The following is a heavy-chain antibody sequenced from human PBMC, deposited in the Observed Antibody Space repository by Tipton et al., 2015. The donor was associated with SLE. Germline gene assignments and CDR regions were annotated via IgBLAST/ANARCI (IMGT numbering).Heavy chain of an antibody. J-gene: IGHJ6*02. CDR1: GYSISTSDSNW. Sequence: TLSLTCAVSGYSISTSDSNWWGWIRQPPGKGLEWIGYIYYRGTAYYNPSLRSRVTVSVDTSKNHFSLELTSVTAADTAVYYCARQRLRLLSPLDAWGQGTTVTVS. V-gene: IGHV4-28*01. D-gene: IGHD3-10*01. CDR2: IYYRGTA. CDR3: ARQRLRLLSPLDA.